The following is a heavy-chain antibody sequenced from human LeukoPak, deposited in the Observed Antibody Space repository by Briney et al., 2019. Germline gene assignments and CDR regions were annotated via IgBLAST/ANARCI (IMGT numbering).Heavy chain of an antibody. CDR2: INPNSGVT. D-gene: IGHD5-18*01. V-gene: IGHV1-2*02. J-gene: IGHJ4*02. Sequence: ASVKDSCKASGYTFTGYYMHWVRQAPGQGLEWMGWINPNSGVTNYAQKFQGRVTMTRDTSISSAYMELSRLRSDDTAVYYCGRGTRRGYSFGIEYWGQGTLVTVSS. CDR3: GRGTRRGYSFGIEY. CDR1: GYTFTGYY.